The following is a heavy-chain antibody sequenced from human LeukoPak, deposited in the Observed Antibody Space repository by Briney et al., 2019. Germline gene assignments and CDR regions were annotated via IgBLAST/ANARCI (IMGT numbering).Heavy chain of an antibody. V-gene: IGHV1-46*01. CDR1: GYTFTSYY. CDR2: INPSGGST. D-gene: IGHD3-22*01. Sequence: VSVKVSCKASGYTFTSYYMHWVRQAPGQGLEWMGIINPSGGSTSYAQKFQGRVTMTRDTSTSTVYMELSSLRSEDTAVYYCARVAPLLYYYDSSGYFDYWGQGTLVTVSS. CDR3: ARVAPLLYYYDSSGYFDY. J-gene: IGHJ4*02.